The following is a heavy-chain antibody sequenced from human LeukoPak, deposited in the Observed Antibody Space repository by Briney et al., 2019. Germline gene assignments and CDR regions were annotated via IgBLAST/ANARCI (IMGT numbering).Heavy chain of an antibody. CDR3: AGAVGYCSGGSCWGYYYGMDV. V-gene: IGHV4-34*01. J-gene: IGHJ6*02. CDR2: INHSGSN. CDR1: GGSFSGYY. Sequence: TSETLSLTCAVYGGSFSGYYWSWIRQPPGKGLEWIGEINHSGSNNYNPSLKSRVTISVDTSRNQFSLKLSSVTAADTAVYYCAGAVGYCSGGSCWGYYYGMDVWGQGTTVTVSS. D-gene: IGHD2-15*01.